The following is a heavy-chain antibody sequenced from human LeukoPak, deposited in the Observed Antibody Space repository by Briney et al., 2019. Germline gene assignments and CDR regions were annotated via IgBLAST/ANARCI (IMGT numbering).Heavy chain of an antibody. J-gene: IGHJ3*02. V-gene: IGHV1-2*02. CDR2: INPNSGGT. D-gene: IGHD6-6*01. CDR1: GYTFTGYY. CDR3: ARDLGSSASRGAFDI. Sequence: ASVKVSCKASGYTFTGYYMHWVRQAPGQGLEWMGWINPNSGGTNYAQKFQGRVTMTRDTSISTAYMELSRLRSDDTAVYYCARDLGSSASRGAFDIWGQGTMVTVSS.